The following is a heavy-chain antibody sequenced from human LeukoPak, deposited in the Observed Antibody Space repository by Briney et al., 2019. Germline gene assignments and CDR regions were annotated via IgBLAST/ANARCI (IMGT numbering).Heavy chain of an antibody. CDR1: GFTFSSYG. Sequence: PGGSLRLSCAASGFTFSSYGMHWVRQAPGKGLEWVAVISYDGTNKFYADSVKGRFTISRDNSKNTLFVQMKSLRAEDTAEYYCAKDFSSSWTTRLDYWGQGTLVTVSS. J-gene: IGHJ4*02. CDR2: ISYDGTNK. V-gene: IGHV3-30*18. D-gene: IGHD6-13*01. CDR3: AKDFSSSWTTRLDY.